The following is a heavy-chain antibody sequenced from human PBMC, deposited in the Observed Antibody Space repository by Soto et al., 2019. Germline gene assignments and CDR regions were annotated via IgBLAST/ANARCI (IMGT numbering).Heavy chain of an antibody. CDR1: RFTFSNSI. Sequence: EVQLVESGGGLVKPGGSLRLSCAASRFTFSNSIINWVRQAPGQGLEWVSSISGSSDFLYYADSVKGRFTISRDTATNSLYLQMNSLRAEDTAVYYCATSTWYAFDIWGQGTMVTVSS. CDR2: ISGSSDFL. J-gene: IGHJ3*02. CDR3: ATSTWYAFDI. D-gene: IGHD6-13*01. V-gene: IGHV3-21*01.